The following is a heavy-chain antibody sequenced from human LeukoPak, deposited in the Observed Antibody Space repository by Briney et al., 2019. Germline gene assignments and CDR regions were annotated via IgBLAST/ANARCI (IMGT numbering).Heavy chain of an antibody. CDR2: INHSGST. V-gene: IGHV4-34*01. CDR1: GGSFSGYY. D-gene: IGHD5-18*01. J-gene: IGHJ4*02. CDR3: ARENSYGYYLDY. Sequence: SETLSLTCAVYGGSFSGYYWSWIRQPPGKGLEWIGEINHSGSTNYKPSLKSRVTRSVDTSKNQFSLKLSSVTAADTAMYYCARENSYGYYLDYWGQGTLVTVSS.